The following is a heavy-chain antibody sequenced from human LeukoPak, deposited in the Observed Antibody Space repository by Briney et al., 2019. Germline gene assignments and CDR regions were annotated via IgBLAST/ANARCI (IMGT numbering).Heavy chain of an antibody. Sequence: ASVKVSCKASGDTFTSYYMHWVRQAPGQGLEWMGIINPSGGSNTYAQKFQGRVTMTRDMSTSTAYMELSGLRSEDTAVYYCARDRPGRYCSTTSCYITSPFDPWGQGTLVTVSS. CDR1: GDTFTSYY. J-gene: IGHJ5*02. V-gene: IGHV1-46*01. CDR3: ARDRPGRYCSTTSCYITSPFDP. D-gene: IGHD2-2*02. CDR2: INPSGGSN.